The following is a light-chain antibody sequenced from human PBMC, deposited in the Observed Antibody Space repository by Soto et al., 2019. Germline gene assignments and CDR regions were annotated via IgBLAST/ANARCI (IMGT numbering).Light chain of an antibody. Sequence: EIVMTQSPATLAVSPGERAARSCRASQSVSSNLAWYQQKPGQAPRLLIYGASTRATGIPARFSGSGSGTDFTLTINRLEPEDSAVYYCQQYRSLITFGQGTRLEIK. V-gene: IGKV3-15*01. CDR1: QSVSSN. CDR3: QQYRSLIT. CDR2: GAS. J-gene: IGKJ5*01.